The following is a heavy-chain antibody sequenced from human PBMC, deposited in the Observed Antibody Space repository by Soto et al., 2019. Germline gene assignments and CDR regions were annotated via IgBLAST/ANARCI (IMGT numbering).Heavy chain of an antibody. CDR3: ARHVINGPLTWFDP. CDR1: GGSISSSSYY. V-gene: IGHV4-39*01. CDR2: IYYSGST. Sequence: QLQLQESGPGLVKPSETLSLTCTVSGGSISSSSYYWGWIRQPPGKGLEWIGSIYYSGSTYYNPSLKLRVTISVDTSKNQFSLKLSSVTAADTAVYYCARHVINGPLTWFDPWGQGTLVTVSS. J-gene: IGHJ5*02.